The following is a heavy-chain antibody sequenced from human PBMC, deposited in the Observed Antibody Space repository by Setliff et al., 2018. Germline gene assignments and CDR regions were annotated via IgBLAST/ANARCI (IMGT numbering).Heavy chain of an antibody. CDR1: GGSISPYF. J-gene: IGHJ5*02. CDR3: ARGYAARVGFGNWFDP. Sequence: PSETLSLTCTVSGGSISPYFWSWIRQPPGKGLEWIGYIYHNGNTNFNPSLRTRVNMSVDTSKNQIALNLKSVTAADTAVFYCARGYAARVGFGNWFDPWGQGTPVTVS. V-gene: IGHV4-59*01. D-gene: IGHD6-6*01. CDR2: IYHNGNT.